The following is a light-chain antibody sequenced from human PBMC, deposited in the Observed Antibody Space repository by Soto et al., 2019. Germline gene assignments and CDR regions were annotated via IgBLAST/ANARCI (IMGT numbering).Light chain of an antibody. CDR3: SSYATINTLL. V-gene: IGLV2-14*03. J-gene: IGLJ2*01. Sequence: QSALTQPASVSGSPGQSITISCTGTSSDVGAYDYVSWYQHHPGKAPKLLIYDVSYRPSGVSDRFSGSKSDNTASLTISGLHTEDEAAYYCSSYATINTLLFGGGTKLTVL. CDR2: DVS. CDR1: SSDVGAYDY.